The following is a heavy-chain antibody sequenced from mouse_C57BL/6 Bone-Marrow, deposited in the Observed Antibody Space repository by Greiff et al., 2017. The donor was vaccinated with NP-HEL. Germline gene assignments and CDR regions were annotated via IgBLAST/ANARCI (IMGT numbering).Heavy chain of an antibody. CDR1: GYSITSGYY. CDR2: ISYDGSN. J-gene: IGHJ1*03. V-gene: IGHV3-6*01. CDR3: ARVDYGRGYWYFDV. Sequence: EVKLMESGPGLVKPSQSLSLTCSVTGYSITSGYYWNWIRQFPGNKLEWMGYISYDGSNNYNPSLKNRISITRDTSKNQFFLKLNSVTTEDTATYYCARVDYGRGYWYFDVWGTGTTVTVSS. D-gene: IGHD1-1*01.